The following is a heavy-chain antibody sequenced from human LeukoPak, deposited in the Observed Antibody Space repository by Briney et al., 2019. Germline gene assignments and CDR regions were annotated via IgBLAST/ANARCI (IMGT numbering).Heavy chain of an antibody. CDR1: GFTFSSYS. Sequence: GGSLRLSCAASGFTFSSYSMNWVRQAPGKGLEWVAVISYDGSNKYYADSVKGRFTISRDNSKNTLYLQMNSLRAEDTAVYYCARDLEANYDILTGYYPDYWGQGTLVTVSS. J-gene: IGHJ4*02. D-gene: IGHD3-9*01. CDR2: ISYDGSNK. V-gene: IGHV3-30*03. CDR3: ARDLEANYDILTGYYPDY.